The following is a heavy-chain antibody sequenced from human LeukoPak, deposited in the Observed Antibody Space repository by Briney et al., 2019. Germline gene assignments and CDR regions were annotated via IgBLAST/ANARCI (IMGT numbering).Heavy chain of an antibody. Sequence: GGSLRLSCAASGFTVSSNYMSWVRQAPGKGLEWVSVIYSGGSTYYADSVKGRFTISRDNSKNTLYLQMNSLRAEDTAVYYCARGYSGNSPFDHWGQGTLVTVSS. CDR3: ARGYSGNSPFDH. J-gene: IGHJ4*02. V-gene: IGHV3-53*01. CDR1: GFTVSSNY. D-gene: IGHD4-23*01. CDR2: IYSGGST.